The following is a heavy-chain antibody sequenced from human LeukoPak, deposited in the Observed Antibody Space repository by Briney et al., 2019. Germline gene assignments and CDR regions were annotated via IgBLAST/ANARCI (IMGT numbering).Heavy chain of an antibody. CDR3: AKGSATTVVTIDY. J-gene: IGHJ4*02. Sequence: GKSLRLSCAASGFTFSCYGMHWVRQAPGKGLEWVAVISSDGSDKYYADSVKGRFTISRDNSKNTMYLQMNSLRDEDTAVYYCAKGSATTVVTIDYWGQGTLVTVSS. CDR2: ISSDGSDK. D-gene: IGHD4-23*01. CDR1: GFTFSCYG. V-gene: IGHV3-30*18.